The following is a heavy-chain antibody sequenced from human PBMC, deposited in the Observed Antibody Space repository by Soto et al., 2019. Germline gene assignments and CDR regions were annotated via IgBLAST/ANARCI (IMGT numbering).Heavy chain of an antibody. CDR1: GGTFSSYA. V-gene: IGHV1-69*13. Sequence: SVKVSCKASGGTFSSYAISWVRQAPGQGLEWMGGIIPIFGTANYAQKFRGRVTITADESTSTAYMELSSLRSEDTAVYYCARDSLPQIAARHDYYYGMDVWGQGTTVTVSS. J-gene: IGHJ6*02. D-gene: IGHD6-6*01. CDR3: ARDSLPQIAARHDYYYGMDV. CDR2: IIPIFGTA.